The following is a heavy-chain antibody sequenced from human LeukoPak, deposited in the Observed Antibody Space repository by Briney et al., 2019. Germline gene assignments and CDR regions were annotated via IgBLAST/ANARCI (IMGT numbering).Heavy chain of an antibody. CDR1: GYSFTSYW. D-gene: IGHD2-2*01. J-gene: IGHJ4*02. Sequence: GESLKISCKGSGYSFTSYWIGWVRKMPGKGLEWMGIIYPGDSDTRYSLSFQGQVTISADKSISTAYLQWSSLKASDTAMYYCARRERYCSSISCNDFDYWGQGTLVTVSS. CDR2: IYPGDSDT. CDR3: ARRERYCSSISCNDFDY. V-gene: IGHV5-51*01.